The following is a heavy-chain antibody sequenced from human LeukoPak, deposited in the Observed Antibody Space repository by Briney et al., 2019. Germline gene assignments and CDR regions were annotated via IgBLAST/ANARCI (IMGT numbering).Heavy chain of an antibody. CDR3: AKSNGYGLIDI. V-gene: IGHV4-4*02. CDR2: IYYSGNT. D-gene: IGHD3-22*01. J-gene: IGHJ3*02. CDR1: GGSITNSYW. Sequence: SETLSLTCAVSGGSITNSYWWTWVRQSPGKGLEWVGEIYYSGNTNYNPSLKSRVTMSVDKSKNQFSLKLSSVTAADTAVYYCAKSNGYGLIDIWGQGTMTVSS.